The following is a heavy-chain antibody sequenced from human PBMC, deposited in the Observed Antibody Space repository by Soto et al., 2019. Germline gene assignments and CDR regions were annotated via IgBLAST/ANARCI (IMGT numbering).Heavy chain of an antibody. D-gene: IGHD6-19*01. CDR3: VREAVAGRGDIDY. V-gene: IGHV3-74*01. Sequence: EVQLVESGGGLVQPGGSLRLSCGTSGFTLSNFWMQWVRQAPGKGLVWVSRIHSDGSSTSYADSVKGRFTISRDNAKSTLDLQMNSLRAEDTAVYYCVREAVAGRGDIDYWGQGTLVTVSS. CDR2: IHSDGSST. CDR1: GFTLSNFW. J-gene: IGHJ4*02.